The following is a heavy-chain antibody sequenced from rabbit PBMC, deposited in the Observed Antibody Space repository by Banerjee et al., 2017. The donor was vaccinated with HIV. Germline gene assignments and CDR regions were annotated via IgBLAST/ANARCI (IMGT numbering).Heavy chain of an antibody. V-gene: IGHV1S43*01. CDR1: GIDFSSYYY. J-gene: IGHJ6*01. D-gene: IGHD4-1*01. CDR2: IYTSTNST. Sequence: QEQLVESGGGLVKPGASLTLTCKASGIDFSSYYYMCWVRQAPGKGLELIACIYTSTNSTWYANWVNGRFTISKASSTTVTLQMTSLTAADTATYFCARDLAGVIGWNFGLWGQGTLVTVS. CDR3: ARDLAGVIGWNFGL.